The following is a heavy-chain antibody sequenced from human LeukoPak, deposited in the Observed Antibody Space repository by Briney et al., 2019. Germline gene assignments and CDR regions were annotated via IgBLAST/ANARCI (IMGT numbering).Heavy chain of an antibody. Sequence: ASVKVSCKASGYTFTSYDINWVRQAPGQGLEWMGWMNPNSGNTGYAQKFQGRDTITRNTSISTAYMELSSLRSEDTAVYYCARGGGYYNRGLFDPWGQGTLVTVSS. V-gene: IGHV1-8*01. D-gene: IGHD3-10*01. J-gene: IGHJ5*02. CDR1: GYTFTSYD. CDR3: ARGGGYYNRGLFDP. CDR2: MNPNSGNT.